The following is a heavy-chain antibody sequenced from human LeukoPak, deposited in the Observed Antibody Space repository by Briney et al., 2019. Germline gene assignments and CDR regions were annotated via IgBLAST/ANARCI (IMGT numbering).Heavy chain of an antibody. D-gene: IGHD5-18*01. V-gene: IGHV3-30*18. J-gene: IGHJ4*02. Sequence: RPGGSLRLSCAASGFTFSSYGMHWVRQAPGKGLEWVSAISNDGRNKEYVDSVKGRFTISRDNSKNTLYLQMNSLRAEDTAVYNCAKDRGYSHGFDYWGQGTLVTVSS. CDR2: ISNDGRNK. CDR1: GFTFSSYG. CDR3: AKDRGYSHGFDY.